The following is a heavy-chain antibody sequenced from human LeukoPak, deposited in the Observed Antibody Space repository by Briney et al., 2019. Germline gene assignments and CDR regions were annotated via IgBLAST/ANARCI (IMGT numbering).Heavy chain of an antibody. CDR2: IIPIFGTA. CDR1: GSTFSSYA. CDR3: AGQIAAAADHTPLDY. J-gene: IGHJ4*02. Sequence: SAKVSCKASGSTFSSYAISWVRQAPGQGLEWMGGIIPIFGTANYAQKFQGRVTITADKSTSTAYMELSSLRSEDTAVYYCAGQIAAAADHTPLDYWGQGTLVTVSS. D-gene: IGHD6-13*01. V-gene: IGHV1-69*06.